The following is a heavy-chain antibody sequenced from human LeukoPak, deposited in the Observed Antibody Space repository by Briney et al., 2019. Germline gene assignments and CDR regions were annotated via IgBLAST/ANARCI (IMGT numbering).Heavy chain of an antibody. CDR3: ARVRRDIVVVVAATQLSGAFDI. CDR1: GGSFSGYY. J-gene: IGHJ3*02. CDR2: IYTSGST. D-gene: IGHD2-15*01. Sequence: SETLSLTCAVYGGSFSGYYWSWIRQPAGKGLEWIGRIYTSGSTNYNPSLKSRVTISVDTSKNQFSLKLSSVTAADTAVYYCARVRRDIVVVVAATQLSGAFDIWGQGTMVTVSS. V-gene: IGHV4-59*10.